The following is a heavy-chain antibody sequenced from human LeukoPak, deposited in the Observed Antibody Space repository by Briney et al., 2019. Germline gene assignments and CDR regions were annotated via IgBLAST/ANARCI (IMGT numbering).Heavy chain of an antibody. D-gene: IGHD5-12*01. CDR2: INAGNGNT. V-gene: IGHV1-3*01. Sequence: ASVKVSCKASGYTFTSYAMHWVRQAPGQRLEWMGWINAGNGNTKYSQKFQGRVTITRDTSASTAYMELSSLRSEDTAVYYCARVTDFDGYSGYHLPTHYYFDYWGQGTLVTVSS. CDR1: GYTFTSYA. CDR3: ARVTDFDGYSGYHLPTHYYFDY. J-gene: IGHJ4*02.